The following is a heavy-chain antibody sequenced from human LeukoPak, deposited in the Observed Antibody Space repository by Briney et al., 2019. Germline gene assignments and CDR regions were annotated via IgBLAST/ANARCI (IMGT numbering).Heavy chain of an antibody. V-gene: IGHV4-39*07. CDR2: IYYSGST. Sequence: SETLSLTCTVSGGSISSSSYYWGWIRQPPGKGLEWIGSIYYSGSTYYNPSLKSRVTISVDTSKNQFSLKLSSVTAADTAVYYCARGPRGPDPFDYWGQGTLVTVSS. CDR3: ARGPRGPDPFDY. D-gene: IGHD5-24*01. J-gene: IGHJ4*02. CDR1: GGSISSSSYY.